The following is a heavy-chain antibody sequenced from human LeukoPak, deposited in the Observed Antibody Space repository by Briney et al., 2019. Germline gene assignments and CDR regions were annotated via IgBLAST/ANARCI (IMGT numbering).Heavy chain of an antibody. J-gene: IGHJ4*02. CDR3: AKVDGGYRSSWSRRDFDY. CDR1: GFTFSSYA. CDR2: ISGSGGST. D-gene: IGHD6-13*01. Sequence: HPGGSLRLSCAASGFTFSSYAMSWVRQAPGKGLEWVSAISGSGGSTYYADSVKGRFTISRDNSKNTLYLQMNSLRAEDTAVYYCAKVDGGYRSSWSRRDFDYWGQGTLVTVSS. V-gene: IGHV3-23*01.